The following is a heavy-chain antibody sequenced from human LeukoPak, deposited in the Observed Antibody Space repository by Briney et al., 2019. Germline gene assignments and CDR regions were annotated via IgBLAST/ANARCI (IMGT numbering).Heavy chain of an antibody. CDR1: GYTFTGYY. V-gene: IGHV1-2*02. CDR3: ARDGRIAVAAPARRPFDY. J-gene: IGHJ4*02. CDR2: INPNSGGT. Sequence: ASVKVSCKASGYTFTGYYMHWVRQAPGQGLEWMGWINPNSGGTNYAQKFQGRVTMTRDTSISTAYMELSRLRSDDTAVYYCARDGRIAVAAPARRPFDYWGQGTLVTASS. D-gene: IGHD6-13*01.